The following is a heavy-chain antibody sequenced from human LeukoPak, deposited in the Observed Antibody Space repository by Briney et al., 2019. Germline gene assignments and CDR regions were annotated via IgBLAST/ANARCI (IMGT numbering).Heavy chain of an antibody. D-gene: IGHD6-6*01. Sequence: PGRSLRLSCAASGFTFSSYAMHWVRQAPGKGLEWVAVISYDGSNKYYADSVKGRFTISRDNSKNTLYLQMNSLRAEDTAVYYCAREGSSSSYYFDYWGQGTLVTVSS. CDR3: AREGSSSSYYFDY. J-gene: IGHJ4*02. CDR1: GFTFSSYA. CDR2: ISYDGSNK. V-gene: IGHV3-30*14.